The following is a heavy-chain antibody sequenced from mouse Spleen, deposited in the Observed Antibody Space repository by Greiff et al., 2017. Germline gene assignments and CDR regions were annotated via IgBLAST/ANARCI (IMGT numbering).Heavy chain of an antibody. CDR1: GFTFSSYA. D-gene: IGHD1-1*01. V-gene: IGHV5-9-1*01. CDR2: ISSGGSYT. Sequence: EVKLMESGGGLVKPGGSLKLSCAASGFTFSSYAMSWVRQTPEKRLEWVATISSGGSYTYYPDSVKGRFTISRDNAKNTLYLQMSSLRSEDTAMYYCARRYYGSSHLAWFAYWGQGTLVTVSA. CDR3: ARRYYGSSHLAWFAY. J-gene: IGHJ3*01.